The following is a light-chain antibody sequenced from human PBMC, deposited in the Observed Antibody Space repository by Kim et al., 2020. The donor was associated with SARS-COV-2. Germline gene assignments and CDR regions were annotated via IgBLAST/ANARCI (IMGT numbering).Light chain of an antibody. CDR3: QSYDFTNYVV. Sequence: NFMLTQPHSVSESPGKTVTISCTRSSGSIADNYVQWYQQRPGSAPTTVIYEDKERPSGVPDRFSASIDSSSNSASLTISGLKTEDEADYYCQSYDFTNYVVFGGGTKLTVL. CDR1: SGSIADNY. J-gene: IGLJ2*01. V-gene: IGLV6-57*04. CDR2: EDK.